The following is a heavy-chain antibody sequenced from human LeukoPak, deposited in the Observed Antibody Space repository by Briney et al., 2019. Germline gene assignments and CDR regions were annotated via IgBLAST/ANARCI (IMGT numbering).Heavy chain of an antibody. CDR2: INHSGST. CDR3: ARGRGVVTATGHNWFDP. Sequence: SETLSLPCAAYGGSFSGYYWSWIRQPPGKGREWIREINHSGSTNYNPSLKSRVTISVDTSKNQFSLKLSSVTAADTAVYYCARGRGVVTATGHNWFDPWGQGTLVTVSS. J-gene: IGHJ5*02. V-gene: IGHV4-34*01. CDR1: GGSFSGYY. D-gene: IGHD2-21*02.